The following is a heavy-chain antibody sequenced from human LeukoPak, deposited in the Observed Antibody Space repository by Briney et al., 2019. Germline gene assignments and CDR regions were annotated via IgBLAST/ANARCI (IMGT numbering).Heavy chain of an antibody. J-gene: IGHJ4*02. D-gene: IGHD3-22*01. CDR2: ISTSGSAM. Sequence: PGGSLRLSCAASGFTFDSSEMNWVRQAPGKGLEWLSYISTSGSAMYYADSVRGRFTISRDNAKSSLYLQMNSLRPEDTAVYHCARETHDSSGYKYFDYWGQGTLVTVSS. CDR1: GFTFDSSE. V-gene: IGHV3-48*03. CDR3: ARETHDSSGYKYFDY.